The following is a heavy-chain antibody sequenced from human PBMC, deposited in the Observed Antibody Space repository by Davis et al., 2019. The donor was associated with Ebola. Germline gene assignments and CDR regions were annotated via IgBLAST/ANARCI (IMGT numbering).Heavy chain of an antibody. J-gene: IGHJ4*02. D-gene: IGHD3-10*01. Sequence: PGGSLRLSCAASGFTFSNAWMSWVRQAPGKGLEWVGRIKSKTDGGTTDYAAPVKGRFTISRDDSKNTLYLQMNSLKTEDTAVYYCSTMVQGVGRDYWGQGTLVTVSS. CDR3: STMVQGVGRDY. V-gene: IGHV3-15*01. CDR2: IKSKTDGGTT. CDR1: GFTFSNAW.